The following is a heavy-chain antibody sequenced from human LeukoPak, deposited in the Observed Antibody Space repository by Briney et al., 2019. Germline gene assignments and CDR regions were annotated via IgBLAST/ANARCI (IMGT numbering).Heavy chain of an antibody. V-gene: IGHV4-61*08. CDR1: GGSVSSGGYY. Sequence: SETLSLTCTVSGGSVSSGGYYWSWIRQPPGKGLEWIGYIYYSGSTNYNPSLKSRVTISVDTSKNQFSLKLSSVTAADTAVYYCARDREYSSGWPTYYYYYGMDVWGQGTTVTVSS. CDR3: ARDREYSSGWPTYYYYYGMDV. J-gene: IGHJ6*02. CDR2: IYYSGST. D-gene: IGHD6-19*01.